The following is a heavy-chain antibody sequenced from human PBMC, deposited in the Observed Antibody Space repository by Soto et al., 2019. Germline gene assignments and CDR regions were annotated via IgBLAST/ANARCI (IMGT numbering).Heavy chain of an antibody. CDR2: IKHDGNEK. CDR3: VRATLSWGHYYFRGLDV. V-gene: IGHV3-7*01. CDR1: GFMFGTYG. J-gene: IGHJ6*02. D-gene: IGHD3-22*01. Sequence: PGGSLRLSCAATGFMFGTYGMSWVRQAPGKGLEWVANIKHDGNEKYYADSVRGRFTVSRDNVKNFLHLQMSSLRGDDTGVYFCVRATLSWGHYYFRGLDVWGQGTTVTVSS.